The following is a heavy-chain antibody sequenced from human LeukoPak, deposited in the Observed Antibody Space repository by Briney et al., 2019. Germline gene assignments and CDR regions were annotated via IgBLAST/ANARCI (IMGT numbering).Heavy chain of an antibody. D-gene: IGHD1-14*01. CDR2: INSDGSST. CDR1: GFTFSSYW. J-gene: IGHJ5*02. V-gene: IGHV3-74*01. CDR3: ANKPAGFDP. Sequence: GGSLRLSCAASGFTFSSYWMHWVRQAPGKGLVWVSRINSDGSSTSYADSVKGRFTISRDNSKNILYLQMNSLRAEDTAVYYCANKPAGFDPWGQGTLVTVSS.